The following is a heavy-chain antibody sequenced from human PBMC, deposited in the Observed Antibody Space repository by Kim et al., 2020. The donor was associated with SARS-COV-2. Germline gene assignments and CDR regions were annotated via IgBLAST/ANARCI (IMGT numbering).Heavy chain of an antibody. J-gene: IGHJ4*02. Sequence: SETLSLTCTVSGGSISSSSYYWGWIRQPPGKGLEWIGSIYYSGSTYYNPSLKSRVTISVDTSKNQFSLKLSSVTAADTAVYYCARTRGWHFDYWGQGTLVTVSS. V-gene: IGHV4-39*01. CDR2: IYYSGST. CDR3: ARTRGWHFDY. D-gene: IGHD2-15*01. CDR1: GGSISSSSYY.